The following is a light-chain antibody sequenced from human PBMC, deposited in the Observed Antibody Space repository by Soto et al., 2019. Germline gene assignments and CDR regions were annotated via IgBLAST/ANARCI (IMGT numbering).Light chain of an antibody. Sequence: QSVLTQPASVSGSPGQSITISCTATSNDVWTYNLVSWYQQHPGKAPKLLLFEASKRPSGVPDRFSGSKSGTSASLAISGLQSEDEADYYCAAWDDSLNGQVFGGGTKLTVL. CDR2: EAS. V-gene: IGLV2-14*02. CDR1: SNDVWTYNL. J-gene: IGLJ2*01. CDR3: AAWDDSLNGQV.